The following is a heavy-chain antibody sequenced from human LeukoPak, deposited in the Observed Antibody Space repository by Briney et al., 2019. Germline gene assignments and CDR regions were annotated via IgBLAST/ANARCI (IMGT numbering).Heavy chain of an antibody. D-gene: IGHD2-15*01. CDR1: GGSFSGYY. J-gene: IGHJ4*02. CDR2: INHSGST. CDR3: ARGFRIVSRFDC. Sequence: SETLSLTCAVYGGSFSGYYWSWIRQPPGKGLEWIGEINHSGSTNYNPSLKSRVTISVDTSKNQFSLKLSSVTAADAAVYYCARGFRIVSRFDCWGQGTLVTVSS. V-gene: IGHV4-34*01.